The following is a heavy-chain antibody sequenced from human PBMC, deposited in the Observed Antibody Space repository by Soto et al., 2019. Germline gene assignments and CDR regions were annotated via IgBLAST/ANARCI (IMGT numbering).Heavy chain of an antibody. CDR2: ISAYNGNT. J-gene: IGHJ5*02. CDR1: GYTFTSYG. D-gene: IGHD6-6*01. Sequence: QVQLVQSGAEVKKPGASVKVSCKASGYTFTSYGISWVRQAPGQGLEWMGWISAYNGNTNSAQKLPGRVTMTTATSTRTAYMELRSLRSDDTAVSYCARSSASASWFDPWGQGTLVTVSS. V-gene: IGHV1-18*01. CDR3: ARSSASASWFDP.